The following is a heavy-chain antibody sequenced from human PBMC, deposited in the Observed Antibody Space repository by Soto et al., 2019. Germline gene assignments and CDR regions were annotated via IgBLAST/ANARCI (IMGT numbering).Heavy chain of an antibody. J-gene: IGHJ6*02. CDR3: ARDWGYQLLSNYYYGMDV. D-gene: IGHD2-2*01. V-gene: IGHV3-48*02. CDR2: ISSSSSTI. Sequence: GGSLRLSCAASGFTFSSYSMNWVRQAPGKGLEWVSYISSSSSTIYYADSVKGRFTISRDNAKNSLYLQMNSLRDEDTTVYYCARDWGYQLLSNYYYGMDVWGQGTTVTVSS. CDR1: GFTFSSYS.